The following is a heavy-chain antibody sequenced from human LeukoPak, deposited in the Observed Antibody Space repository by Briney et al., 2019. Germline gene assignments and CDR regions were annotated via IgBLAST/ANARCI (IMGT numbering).Heavy chain of an antibody. V-gene: IGHV3-53*01. J-gene: IGHJ4*02. CDR1: GFTVSSNY. D-gene: IGHD5-18*01. Sequence: GGSLRLSCAASGFTVSSNYMSWVRQAPGKGLEWVSVIYSGGSTYYADSVKGRFTISRDNSKNTLYLQMNSLRAEDTAVYYCAIAESYGYGFDYWGQGTLVTVSS. CDR2: IYSGGST. CDR3: AIAESYGYGFDY.